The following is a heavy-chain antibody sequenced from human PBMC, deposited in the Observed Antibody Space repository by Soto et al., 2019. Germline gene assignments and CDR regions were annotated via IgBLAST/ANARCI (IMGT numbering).Heavy chain of an antibody. CDR2: IYYSGST. Sequence: PSETLSLTCPVSGGSISSYYWSWIRQPPGKGLEWIGYIYYSGSTNYNPSPKSRVTISVDTSKNQFSLKLSSVTAADTAVYYCARPHGGSSGWDNWFDPWGQGTLVTVS. D-gene: IGHD6-25*01. J-gene: IGHJ5*02. CDR3: ARPHGGSSGWDNWFDP. V-gene: IGHV4-59*01. CDR1: GGSISSYY.